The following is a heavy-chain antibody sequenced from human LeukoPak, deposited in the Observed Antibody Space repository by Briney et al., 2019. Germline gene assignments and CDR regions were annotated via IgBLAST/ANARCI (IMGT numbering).Heavy chain of an antibody. D-gene: IGHD3-22*01. J-gene: IGHJ4*02. CDR1: DGSISSYY. CDR2: IHYSGST. Sequence: SETLSLTCSISDGSISSYYWNWIRQSPGKGLEWIGHIHYSGSTHYNPSLQSRVSISIDTSKNHFSLKLRSVTAVDTTVYYCARWGHFDTSGYFVVDYWGQGTLVTVSS. V-gene: IGHV4-59*01. CDR3: ARWGHFDTSGYFVVDY.